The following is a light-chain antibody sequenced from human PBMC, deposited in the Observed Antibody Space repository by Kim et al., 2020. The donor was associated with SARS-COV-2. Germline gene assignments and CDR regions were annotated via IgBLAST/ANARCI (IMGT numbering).Light chain of an antibody. CDR1: QSVSSY. Sequence: EIVLTQSPATLSLSPGERATLSCRASQSVSSYLAWYQQKPGQAPRLLIYAASNRATGIPARFSGSGSGTDFTLTISSLEPEDFAVYYCQQRSNWPRTFGQGTKLEI. V-gene: IGKV3-11*01. J-gene: IGKJ2*01. CDR2: AAS. CDR3: QQRSNWPRT.